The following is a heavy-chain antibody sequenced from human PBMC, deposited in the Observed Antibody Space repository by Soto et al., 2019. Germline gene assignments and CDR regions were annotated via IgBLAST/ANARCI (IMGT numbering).Heavy chain of an antibody. CDR2: INHSGST. D-gene: IGHD1-26*01. CDR1: GDSISSSSDY. J-gene: IGHJ6*02. V-gene: IGHV4-39*07. CDR3: ARVKGVRGSSTGKPRLYYYYGMDV. Sequence: SETLSLTCTVSGDSISSSSDYWSWIRQPPGKGLEWIGEINHSGSTNYNPSLKSRVTISVDTSKNQFSLKLSSVTAADTAVYYCARVKGVRGSSTGKPRLYYYYGMDVWGQGTTVTVSS.